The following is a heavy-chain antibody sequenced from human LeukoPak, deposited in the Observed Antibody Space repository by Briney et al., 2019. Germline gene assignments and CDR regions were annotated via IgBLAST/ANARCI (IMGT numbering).Heavy chain of an antibody. CDR2: FSYSGST. V-gene: IGHV4-59*01. CDR3: ARMYSGTSYYFDY. J-gene: IGHJ4*02. Sequence: PSETLSLTCSVSGVSIKTFDWIWLRQAPAKGLEWLGFFSYSGSTKYNPSLKSRVTMSVDTSKNQFSLKLNSVTAADTAVYYCARMYSGTSYYFDYWGQGTLVTVSS. CDR1: GVSIKTFD. D-gene: IGHD1-26*01.